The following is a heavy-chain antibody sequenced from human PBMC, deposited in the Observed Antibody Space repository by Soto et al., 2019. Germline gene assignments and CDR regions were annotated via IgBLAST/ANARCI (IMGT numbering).Heavy chain of an antibody. CDR1: GFTFSSYA. CDR2: IGGGGDST. CDR3: AKENGNWGLPAYFDC. V-gene: IGHV3-23*01. Sequence: EVQLLASGGGLVQPGGSLRLSCAASGFTFSSYAMSWVRQGPGKGLEWVSTIGGGGDSTYYADSVRGRFTISRDNSKNTLYLQMNTLRVEDTVVYYCAKENGNWGLPAYFDCWGQGTLVTVSS. J-gene: IGHJ4*02. D-gene: IGHD7-27*01.